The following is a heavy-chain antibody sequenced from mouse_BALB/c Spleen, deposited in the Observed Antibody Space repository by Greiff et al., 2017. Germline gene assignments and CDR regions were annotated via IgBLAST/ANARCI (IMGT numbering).Heavy chain of an antibody. D-gene: IGHD2-1*01. J-gene: IGHJ4*01. CDR3: ARCNPLYYAMDY. CDR2: ISSGGSYT. CDR1: GFTFSSYA. V-gene: IGHV5-9-3*01. Sequence: EVQLVESGGGLVKPGGSLKLSCAASGFTFSSYAMSWVRQTPEKRLEWVATISSGGSYTYYPDSVKGRFTISRDNAKNTLYLQMSSLRSEDTAMYYCARCNPLYYAMDYWGQGTSVTVSS.